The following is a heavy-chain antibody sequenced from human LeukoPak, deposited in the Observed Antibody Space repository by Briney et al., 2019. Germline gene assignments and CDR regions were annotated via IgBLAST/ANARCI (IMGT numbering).Heavy chain of an antibody. D-gene: IGHD3-9*01. V-gene: IGHV3-21*01. CDR1: GLTFSSYS. CDR2: ISSSSSYI. J-gene: IGHJ4*02. Sequence: GGSLRLSCAASGLTFSSYSMNWVRQAPGKGLEWVSSISSSSSYIYYADSVKGRFTISRDNSKNTLYLQMNSLRAEDTAVYYCARVNYDILTGYHFDYWGQGTLVTVSS. CDR3: ARVNYDILTGYHFDY.